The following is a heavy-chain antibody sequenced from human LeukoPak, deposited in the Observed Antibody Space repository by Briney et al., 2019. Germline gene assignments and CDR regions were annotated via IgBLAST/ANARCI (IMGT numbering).Heavy chain of an antibody. CDR1: GFTFSSYS. CDR3: ARKSAAQDAFDI. D-gene: IGHD2-2*01. V-gene: IGHV3-21*01. CDR2: ISSSSSYI. Sequence: GGSLRLSCAASGFTFSSYSMNWVRQAPGKGLEWVSSISSSSSYIYYADSVKGRFTISRDNAKNSLYLQMNSLRAEDTAVYYCARKSAAQDAFDIWSQGTMVTVSS. J-gene: IGHJ3*02.